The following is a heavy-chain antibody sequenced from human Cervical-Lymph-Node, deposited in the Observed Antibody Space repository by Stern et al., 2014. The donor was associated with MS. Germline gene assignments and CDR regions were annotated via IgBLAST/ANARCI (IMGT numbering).Heavy chain of an antibody. J-gene: IGHJ6*02. Sequence: VQLVESGGGVVQPGRSLRLSCVASGFTFSDYAMHWVRQAPGKVLEWVAVISYDGFNKHYLDSVKGRFTVSRDNAKNTLNLQMNGLRAEDTAAYYCAKDSSSDLDYYYGMDLWGQGTTVTVSS. V-gene: IGHV3-30*18. CDR3: AKDSSSDLDYYYGMDL. CDR2: ISYDGFNK. CDR1: GFTFSDYA.